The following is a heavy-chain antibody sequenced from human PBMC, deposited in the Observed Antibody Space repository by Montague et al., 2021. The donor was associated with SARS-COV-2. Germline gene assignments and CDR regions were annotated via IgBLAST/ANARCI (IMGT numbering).Heavy chain of an antibody. CDR1: GGSIGTYY. Sequence: SETLSLTCTVSGGSIGTYYWNWIRQSPGKGLEWLGYIYYTGSTKYSPSLKNRVTISMDTFKDQLSLRLKSVTAADTAVYYCARDNYGDWGYYGLDVWGQGTTVIVSS. D-gene: IGHD4-17*01. CDR2: IYYTGST. V-gene: IGHV4-59*01. CDR3: ARDNYGDWGYYGLDV. J-gene: IGHJ6*02.